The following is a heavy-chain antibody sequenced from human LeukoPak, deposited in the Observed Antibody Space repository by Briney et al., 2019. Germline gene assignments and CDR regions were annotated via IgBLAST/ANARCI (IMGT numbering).Heavy chain of an antibody. Sequence: ASVKVSCKASGYTFTSYGISWVRQAPGQGLEWMGWISAYNGNTNYAQKPQGRVTMTTDTSTSTAYMELRSLRSDDTAVYYCARGVTYYYGSGSALFDCWGQGTLVTVSS. CDR1: GYTFTSYG. J-gene: IGHJ4*02. CDR2: ISAYNGNT. CDR3: ARGVTYYYGSGSALFDC. V-gene: IGHV1-18*01. D-gene: IGHD3-10*01.